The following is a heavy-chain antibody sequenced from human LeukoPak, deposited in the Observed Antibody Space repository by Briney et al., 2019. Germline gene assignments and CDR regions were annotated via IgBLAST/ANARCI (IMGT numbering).Heavy chain of an antibody. CDR1: GINFRGYW. CDR2: MKQDGSEK. V-gene: IGHV3-7*01. D-gene: IGHD5-12*01. J-gene: IGHJ4*02. Sequence: GTLRLTCAVSGINFRGYWMAWVRQAPGKGLEWVANMKQDGSEKYYVDSVKGRFTISKDNAKNSLYLEMHSLRVEDTAVYYCARDLGHTGYDLYDYWGQGTLVTVSS. CDR3: ARDLGHTGYDLYDY.